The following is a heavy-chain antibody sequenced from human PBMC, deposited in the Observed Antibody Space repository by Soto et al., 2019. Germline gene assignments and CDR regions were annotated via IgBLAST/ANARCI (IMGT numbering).Heavy chain of an antibody. V-gene: IGHV1-69*08. CDR2: IIPILGIA. J-gene: IGHJ6*02. D-gene: IGHD6-19*01. Sequence: QVQLVPSGAEVKKPGSSVKVSCKASGGTFSSYTISWVRQAPGQGLEWMGRIIPILGIANYAQQFQGRVTITADKSTSTADMELSSLRSEDTAVYYCAREKYSSGWHASLYYYYYGRDVWGQGTTVTVSS. CDR1: GGTFSSYT. CDR3: AREKYSSGWHASLYYYYYGRDV.